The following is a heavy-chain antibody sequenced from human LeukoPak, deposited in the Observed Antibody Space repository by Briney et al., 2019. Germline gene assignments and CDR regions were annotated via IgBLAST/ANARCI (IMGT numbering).Heavy chain of an antibody. CDR2: ISTGGTT. CDR1: GFTFTSYA. CDR3: AKTEKKGTGWYGKNDY. J-gene: IGHJ4*02. D-gene: IGHD6-19*01. V-gene: IGHV3-23*01. Sequence: GGSLRLYCAASGFTFTSYAMSWVRQAPGKGLEWVSAISTGGTTYYADSVKGRFTISRDNSKNTVTLQANSLRAEDTALYYCAKTEKKGTGWYGKNDYWGQGTLVTVAS.